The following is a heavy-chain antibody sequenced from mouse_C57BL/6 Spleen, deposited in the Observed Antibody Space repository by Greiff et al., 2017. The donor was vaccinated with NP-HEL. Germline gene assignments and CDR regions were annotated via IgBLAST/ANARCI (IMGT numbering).Heavy chain of an antibody. CDR1: GYAFSSYW. CDR3: ASLYYDYLWFAY. V-gene: IGHV1-80*01. Sequence: VQLQQSGAELVKPGASVKISCKASGYAFSSYWMNWVKQRPGKGLEWIGQIYPGDGDTNYNGKFKGKATLTADKSSSTTYMHLSSLTSEDSAVYFFASLYYDYLWFAYWGQGTLVPVSA. D-gene: IGHD2-4*01. CDR2: IYPGDGDT. J-gene: IGHJ3*01.